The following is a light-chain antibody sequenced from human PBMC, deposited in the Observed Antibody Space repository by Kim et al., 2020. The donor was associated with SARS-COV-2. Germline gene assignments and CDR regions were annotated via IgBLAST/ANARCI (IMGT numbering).Light chain of an antibody. CDR2: RDT. CDR3: QVWDSSTAV. Sequence: VSVVQGQTARITCGGNNIGSKNVYWYQQKPGQAPVLVIYRDTNRPSEIPERFSGSNSGNTATLTISRAQAGDEADYYCQVWDSSTAVFGGGTQLTVL. CDR1: NIGSKN. J-gene: IGLJ3*02. V-gene: IGLV3-9*01.